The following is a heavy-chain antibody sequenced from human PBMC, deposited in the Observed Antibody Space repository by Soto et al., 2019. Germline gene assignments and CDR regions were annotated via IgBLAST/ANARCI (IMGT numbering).Heavy chain of an antibody. V-gene: IGHV1-18*04. CDR2: ISAFNGDT. D-gene: IGHD6-25*01. Sequence: QVQLVQSGSEVKKPGASVTVSFKAFGYTFTSYGFSWVRQVPGQGLEWLGGISAFNGDTQYAQTMKGRLTVTTDTSTTTVHMQLRSLTPADTAVYYCTREAGWQRMVPYDWGQGTLVSVS. CDR3: TREAGWQRMVPYD. CDR1: GYTFTSYG. J-gene: IGHJ4*02.